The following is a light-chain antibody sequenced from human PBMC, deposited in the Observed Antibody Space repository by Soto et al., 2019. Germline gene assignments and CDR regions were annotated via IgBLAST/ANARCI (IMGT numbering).Light chain of an antibody. CDR3: QQYNDWLT. V-gene: IGKV3-15*01. CDR1: QSVSSSY. Sequence: EIVLTQSPGTLSLSPGERATLSCRASQSVSSSYLDWYQQKPGQAPRLLIYGASTRATGIPARFSGSGSGTEFTLTISSLQSEDFAVYYCQQYNDWLTFGGGTKVDIK. CDR2: GAS. J-gene: IGKJ4*01.